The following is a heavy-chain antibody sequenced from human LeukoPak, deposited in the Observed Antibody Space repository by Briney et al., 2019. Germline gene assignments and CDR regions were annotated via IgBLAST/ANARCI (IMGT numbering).Heavy chain of an antibody. CDR2: IYPGDSDT. CDR3: ARLEGASPRQYSSSWENWFDP. D-gene: IGHD6-13*01. Sequence: GESLKISCKDSGYSFTSYWIGWARQMPGKGLEWMGIIYPGDSDTRYSPSFQGQVTISADKSISTAYLQWSSLKASDTAMYYCARLEGASPRQYSSSWENWFDPWGQGTLVTVSS. CDR1: GYSFTSYW. V-gene: IGHV5-51*01. J-gene: IGHJ5*02.